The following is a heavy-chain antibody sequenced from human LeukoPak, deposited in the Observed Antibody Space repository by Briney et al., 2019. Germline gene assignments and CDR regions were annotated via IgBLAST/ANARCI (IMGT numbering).Heavy chain of an antibody. CDR1: GYSSTNYG. V-gene: IGHV1-18*01. J-gene: IGHJ5*02. CDR2: IHIYRGNT. Sequence: ASVKVSCKASGYSSTNYGISWVRQAPGQGLEWMGWIHIYRGNTNYAQKFQGRVTMTTDTSTSTVYMEVRGLRSDDTAMYYCARDVGITVTDSFDPWGQGTLVTVSS. D-gene: IGHD4-11*01. CDR3: ARDVGITVTDSFDP.